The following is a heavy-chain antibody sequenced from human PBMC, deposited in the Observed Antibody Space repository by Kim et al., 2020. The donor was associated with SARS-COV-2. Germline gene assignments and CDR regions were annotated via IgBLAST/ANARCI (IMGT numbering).Heavy chain of an antibody. CDR2: ISGSGGST. V-gene: IGHV3-23*01. J-gene: IGHJ4*02. Sequence: GGSLRLSCAASGFTFSSYAMSWVRQAPGKGLEWVSAISGSGGSTYYADSVKGRFTISRDNSKNTLYLQMNSLRAEDTAVYYCAKDSGVSIAVAGADYWGQGTLVTVSS. CDR1: GFTFSSYA. D-gene: IGHD6-19*01. CDR3: AKDSGVSIAVAGADY.